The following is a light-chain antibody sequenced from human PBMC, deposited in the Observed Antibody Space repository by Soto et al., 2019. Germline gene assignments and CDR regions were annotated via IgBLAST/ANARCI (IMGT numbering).Light chain of an antibody. V-gene: IGKV1-5*01. CDR1: QSISSW. J-gene: IGKJ1*01. Sequence: DIQMTQSPSTLSASVGDRVTITCRASQSISSWLAWYQQKPGKAPKLLIYDASSLESGVPSRFSGSGSGTEFTLTISSLQPDDFATYYCQQYNSYSRTFGPGTKADIK. CDR2: DAS. CDR3: QQYNSYSRT.